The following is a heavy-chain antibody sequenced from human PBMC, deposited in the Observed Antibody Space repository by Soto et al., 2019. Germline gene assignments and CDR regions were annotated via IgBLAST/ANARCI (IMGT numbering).Heavy chain of an antibody. V-gene: IGHV3-23*01. CDR2: ISGSGGGT. Sequence: EVQLWESGGGLVQPGGSLRLSCAASGYTFSSFDMSWVRQAPGKGLEWVSTISGSGGGTNYADSVKGRFTISRDISTYTVYLRMNSLRAEDTAVYYCAHRTGFDYWGQGALVTVSS. CDR3: AHRTGFDY. J-gene: IGHJ4*02. CDR1: GYTFSSFD.